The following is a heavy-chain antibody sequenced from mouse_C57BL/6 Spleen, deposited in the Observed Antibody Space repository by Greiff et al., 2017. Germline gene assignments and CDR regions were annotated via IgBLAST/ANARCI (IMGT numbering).Heavy chain of an antibody. CDR2: IRLKSDNYAT. J-gene: IGHJ1*03. CDR1: GFTFSNYW. CDR3: TRGDYDWYFDV. V-gene: IGHV6-3*01. Sequence: EVKVEESGGGLVQPGGSMKLSCVASGFTFSNYWMNWVRQSPEKGLEWVAQIRLKSDNYATHYAESVKGRFTISRDDSKSSVYLQMNNLRAEDTGIYYCTRGDYDWYFDVWGTGTTVTVSS. D-gene: IGHD2-4*01.